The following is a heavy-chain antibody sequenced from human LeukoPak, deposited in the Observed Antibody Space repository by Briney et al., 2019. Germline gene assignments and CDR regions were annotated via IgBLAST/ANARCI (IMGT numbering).Heavy chain of an antibody. CDR2: IRYDGSNT. V-gene: IGHV3-30*02. J-gene: IGHJ4*02. CDR1: RFTFITYD. D-gene: IGHD3-10*01. Sequence: GGSLRLSCAASRFTFITYDMHWVRQAPGKGLEWVASIRYDGSNTYYADSVKGRFTISRDNSKNTLYLQMSSLRADDTALYYCAKDYYYGSGSPYYWGQGTLVTVSS. CDR3: AKDYYYGSGSPYY.